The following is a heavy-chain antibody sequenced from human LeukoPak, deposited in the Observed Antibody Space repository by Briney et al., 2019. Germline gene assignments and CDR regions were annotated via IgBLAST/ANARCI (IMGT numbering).Heavy chain of an antibody. CDR3: ASMTRPYYFDY. Sequence: SETLSLTCTVSGGSISSYYWSWIRQPPGKGPEWIGYIYYSGSTNYNPSLKGRVTMSVDTSKNQFSLKLSSVTTADTAVYYCASMTRPYYFDYWGQGTLVTVSS. CDR2: IYYSGST. V-gene: IGHV4-59*01. CDR1: GGSISSYY. D-gene: IGHD3-16*01. J-gene: IGHJ4*02.